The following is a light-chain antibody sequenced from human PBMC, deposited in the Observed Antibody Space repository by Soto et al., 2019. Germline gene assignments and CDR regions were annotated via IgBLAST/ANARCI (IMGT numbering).Light chain of an antibody. J-gene: IGLJ2*01. V-gene: IGLV2-14*01. CDR1: SSDVGGYNY. Sequence: QSALTQPASVTGSPGQSITISCTGTSSDVGGYNYVSWYQQHPGKAPKLMIYDVSSRPSGVSNRFSGSKSDNTATLTISGLQAEEEADQYCSSYLSPGTPVVCVGGIQVTLL. CDR2: DVS. CDR3: SSYLSPGTPVV.